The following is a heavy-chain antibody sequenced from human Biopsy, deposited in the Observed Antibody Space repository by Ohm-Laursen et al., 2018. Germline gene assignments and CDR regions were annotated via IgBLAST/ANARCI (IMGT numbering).Heavy chain of an antibody. D-gene: IGHD3-22*01. CDR1: GESFNSYY. Sequence: TLSLTCAVYGESFNSYYWSWIRQTPGKGLEWIGEINHSGRTNYNPSLKSRVTISVGTSKNQFSLKVRSVTAADTAVYYCVRGVDYYDPYHYYALDVWGQGTTVTVSS. V-gene: IGHV4-34*01. CDR3: VRGVDYYDPYHYYALDV. J-gene: IGHJ6*02. CDR2: INHSGRT.